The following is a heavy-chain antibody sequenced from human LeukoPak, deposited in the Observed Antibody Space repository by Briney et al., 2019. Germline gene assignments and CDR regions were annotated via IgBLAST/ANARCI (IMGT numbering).Heavy chain of an antibody. V-gene: IGHV4-39*07. CDR2: FSYGGST. CDR1: GGSISSSSYF. J-gene: IGHJ3*02. D-gene: IGHD4-11*01. Sequence: SETLSLTCTVSGGSISSSSYFWGWIRQPPGKGLEWIGSFSYGGSTYYNPSLNSRVTISVDTSKNQFSLKVSSVTAADTAVYYCARILHGPLAFDIWGQGTMVTVSS. CDR3: ARILHGPLAFDI.